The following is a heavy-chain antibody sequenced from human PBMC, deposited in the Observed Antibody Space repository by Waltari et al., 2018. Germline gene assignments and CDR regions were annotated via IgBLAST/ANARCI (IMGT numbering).Heavy chain of an antibody. V-gene: IGHV4-59*01. CDR3: ARDSPYDYYYGMDV. D-gene: IGHD2-21*01. J-gene: IGHJ6*02. Sequence: NPSLKSRVTISVDTSKSQFSLKLSSVTAADTAVYYCARDSPYDYYYGMDVWGQGTTVTVSS.